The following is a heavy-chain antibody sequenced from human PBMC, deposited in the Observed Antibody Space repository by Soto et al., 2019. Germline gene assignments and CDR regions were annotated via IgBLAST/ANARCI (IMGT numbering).Heavy chain of an antibody. CDR1: CYTFTTYG. CDR2: VSPYNGDT. D-gene: IGHD2-2*01. V-gene: IGHV1-18*04. J-gene: IGHJ6*02. CDR3: AREVGHMDV. Sequence: ASVKVSCKAFCYTFTTYGINWVRQAPGQGLEWMGWVSPYNGDTTYAQKVQGRVTMTTDTSTRTAYLELRSLRSDDTAVYYCAREVGHMDVWGQGTTVTVSS.